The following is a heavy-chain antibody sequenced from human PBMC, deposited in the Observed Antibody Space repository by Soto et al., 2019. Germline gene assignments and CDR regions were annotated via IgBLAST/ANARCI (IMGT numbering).Heavy chain of an antibody. D-gene: IGHD3-22*01. V-gene: IGHV3-9*01. CDR3: TIDPGPNYYDSSGYYPLDAFDI. CDR2: ISWDSGTT. J-gene: IGHJ3*02. Sequence: GGSLRLSCAASGFTFDDYAMHWVRQAPGKGLEWVSGISWDSGTTDYADSVKGRFTISRDNGKNSLYLQIHSLRAEDTAFYYCTIDPGPNYYDSSGYYPLDAFDIWGQGTKVTVSS. CDR1: GFTFDDYA.